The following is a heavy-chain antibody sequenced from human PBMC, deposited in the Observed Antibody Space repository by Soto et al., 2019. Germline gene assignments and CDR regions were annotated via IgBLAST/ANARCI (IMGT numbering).Heavy chain of an antibody. CDR2: IGTAGDT. CDR1: GFTFSSYD. CDR3: ARKYYAESAFDI. V-gene: IGHV3-13*01. J-gene: IGHJ3*02. D-gene: IGHD1-26*01. Sequence: EVQLVESGGGLVQPGGSLRLSCAASGFTFSSYDMHWVRQATGKGLEWVSAIGTAGDTYYPGSVKGRFTISRENAKNSLYLQMNRLRAEDTAVYYCARKYYAESAFDIWGQGTMVTVSS.